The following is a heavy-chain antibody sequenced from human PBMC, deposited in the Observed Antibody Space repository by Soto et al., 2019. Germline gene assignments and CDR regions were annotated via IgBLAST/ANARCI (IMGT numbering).Heavy chain of an antibody. CDR2: ISYDGSNK. CDR1: GFTFSSYG. Sequence: GGSLRLSCAASGFTFSSYGMHWVRQAPGKGLEWVAVISYDGSNKYYADSVKGRFTISRDNSKNTLYLQMNSLRAEDTAVYYCAKTSSGWYAQAPFDYWGQGTLVTVSS. V-gene: IGHV3-30*18. J-gene: IGHJ4*02. CDR3: AKTSSGWYAQAPFDY. D-gene: IGHD6-19*01.